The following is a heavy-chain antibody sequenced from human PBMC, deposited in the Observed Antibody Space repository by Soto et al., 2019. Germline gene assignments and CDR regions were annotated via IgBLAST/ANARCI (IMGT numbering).Heavy chain of an antibody. CDR3: ARDSKWLIINGNWFDS. CDR2: FNPSSGAT. Sequence: ASVKVSCKASGYTFSDFYIHWVRQAPGQGLEWMGWFNPSSGATKYAQRFQARVTLTTDTSTNTAYMELRSLRLDDTAVYYCARDSKWLIINGNWFDSWGQGTLVTVSS. D-gene: IGHD5-12*01. CDR1: GYTFSDFY. V-gene: IGHV1-2*02. J-gene: IGHJ5*01.